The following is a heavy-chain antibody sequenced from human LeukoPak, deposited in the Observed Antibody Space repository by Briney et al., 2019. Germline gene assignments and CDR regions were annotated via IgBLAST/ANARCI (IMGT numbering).Heavy chain of an antibody. CDR2: IKQDGSEK. D-gene: IGHD6-13*01. CDR3: ARDMGSSWYRVFDY. V-gene: IGHV3-7*01. Sequence: GGSLRLSCAASGFTVSSNEMSWVRQAPGKGLEWVANIKQDGSEKYYVDSVKGRFTISRDNAKNSLYLQMNSLRAEDTAVYYCARDMGSSWYRVFDYWGQGTLVTVSS. CDR1: GFTVSSNE. J-gene: IGHJ4*02.